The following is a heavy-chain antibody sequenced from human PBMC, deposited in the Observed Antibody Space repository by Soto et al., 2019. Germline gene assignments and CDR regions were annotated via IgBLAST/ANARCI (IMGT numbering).Heavy chain of an antibody. V-gene: IGHV4-59*08. Sequence: PSETLSLTCTVSGGSLSSYYWSWIRQPPGKGLEWIGYIYYSGSTNYNPSLKSRVTISVDTSKNEFSLRLSSVTAADTAVYYCARQVYYASGSYYDEYYFDFWGQGTLVTVSS. J-gene: IGHJ4*02. CDR2: IYYSGST. CDR3: ARQVYYASGSYYDEYYFDF. CDR1: GGSLSSYY. D-gene: IGHD3-10*01.